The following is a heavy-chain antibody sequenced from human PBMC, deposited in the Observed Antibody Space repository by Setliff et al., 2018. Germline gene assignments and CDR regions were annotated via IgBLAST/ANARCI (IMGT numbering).Heavy chain of an antibody. J-gene: IGHJ6*03. CDR3: AKRDYYDSSGYLLPYMDV. D-gene: IGHD3-22*01. CDR1: GFTFTNYA. V-gene: IGHV3-23*01. CDR2: ISGSDGST. Sequence: PGGSLRLSCAASGFTFTNYAMTWVRQAPGKGLQWVSAISGSDGSTYYADSVKGRFTISRDNSKSTLYLQMNSLRAEDTAVYYCAKRDYYDSSGYLLPYMDVWGKGTTVTVSS.